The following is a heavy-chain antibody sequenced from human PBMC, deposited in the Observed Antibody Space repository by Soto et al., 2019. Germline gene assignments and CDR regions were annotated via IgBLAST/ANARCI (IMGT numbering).Heavy chain of an antibody. D-gene: IGHD5-12*01. CDR1: GGSISSGGYY. CDR2: IYYSGST. Sequence: SETLSLTSTVSGGSISSGGYYWSLIRQHPGKGLEWIGYIYYSGSTYYNPSLKSRVTISVDTSKNQFSLKLSSVTAADTAVYYCARMDIVANWFDPWGQGTLVTVS. J-gene: IGHJ5*02. V-gene: IGHV4-31*03. CDR3: ARMDIVANWFDP.